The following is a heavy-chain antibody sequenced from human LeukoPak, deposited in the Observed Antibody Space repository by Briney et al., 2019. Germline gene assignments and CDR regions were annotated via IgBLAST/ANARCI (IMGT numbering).Heavy chain of an antibody. CDR3: AREIVVPAAPHWFDP. Sequence: GASVKVSCKASGYTFTSYGISWVRQAPGQGLEWMGWISAYNGNTNYAQKLQGRVTMTTDTSTSTAYMELRSLRSDDTAVYYCAREIVVPAAPHWFDPWGQGTLVTVSS. CDR1: GYTFTSYG. V-gene: IGHV1-18*01. D-gene: IGHD2-2*01. J-gene: IGHJ5*02. CDR2: ISAYNGNT.